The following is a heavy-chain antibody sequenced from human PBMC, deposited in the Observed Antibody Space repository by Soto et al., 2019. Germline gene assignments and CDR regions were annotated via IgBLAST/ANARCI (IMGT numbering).Heavy chain of an antibody. CDR3: AREGPAPYYYYGRDV. CDR1: GYSFTTYG. CDR2: ISGYNCNT. J-gene: IGHJ6*02. V-gene: IGHV1-18*01. Sequence: QVQLVQSRGEVKKPGASVKVSCKTSGYSFTTYGISWVRQAPGQGLEWMGWISGYNCNTNYAQNLQGRVTMTTNTSTSTAYMELRSLSSDDTAVYYCAREGPAPYYYYGRDVWGQGSTVTVAS.